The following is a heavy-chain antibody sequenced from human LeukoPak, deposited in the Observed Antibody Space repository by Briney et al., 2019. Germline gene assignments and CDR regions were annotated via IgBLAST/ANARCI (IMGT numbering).Heavy chain of an antibody. CDR2: IIPILGIA. V-gene: IGHV1-69*04. D-gene: IGHD6-13*01. Sequence: SVKVSCKASGGTFSSYTISWVRQAPGQGLEWMGRIIPILGIANYAQKFQGRVTITADKSTSTAYMELSSLRSEDTAVYYCARDKIAAVGNFDYWGQGTLVTVSS. CDR3: ARDKIAAVGNFDY. J-gene: IGHJ4*02. CDR1: GGTFSSYT.